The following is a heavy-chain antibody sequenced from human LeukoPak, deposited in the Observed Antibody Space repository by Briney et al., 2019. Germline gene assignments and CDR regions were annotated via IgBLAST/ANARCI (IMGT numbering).Heavy chain of an antibody. D-gene: IGHD6-13*01. Sequence: PGGSLRLSCAASGFTFSSYSMNWVRQAPGKGLEWVSSISSSSYIYYADSVKGRFTISRDNAKNSLYLQMNSLRAEDTAVYYCARVRPSFIAAAGAFDYWCQGTLVTVSS. V-gene: IGHV3-21*01. CDR2: ISSSSYI. CDR3: ARVRPSFIAAAGAFDY. J-gene: IGHJ4*02. CDR1: GFTFSSYS.